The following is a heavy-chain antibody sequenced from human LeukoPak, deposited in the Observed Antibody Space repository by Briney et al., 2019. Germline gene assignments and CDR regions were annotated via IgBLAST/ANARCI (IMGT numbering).Heavy chain of an antibody. V-gene: IGHV4-61*02. CDR1: GGSISSGSYY. CDR2: IYTSGST. J-gene: IGHJ2*01. D-gene: IGHD6-19*01. CDR3: ARVVCSSGWYWYFDP. Sequence: NPSETLSLTCTVSGGSISSGSYYWSWIRQPAGKGLEWIGRIYTSGSTNYNPSLKSRVTMSVDTSKNQFSLKLSSVTAADTAVYYCARVVCSSGWYWYFDPWGRGTLVTVSS.